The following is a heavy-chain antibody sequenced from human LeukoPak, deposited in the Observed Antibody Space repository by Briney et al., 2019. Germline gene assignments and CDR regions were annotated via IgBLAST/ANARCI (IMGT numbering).Heavy chain of an antibody. D-gene: IGHD3-16*01. CDR3: ATGYVTKGYFDF. J-gene: IGHJ4*02. CDR2: ISYDSTTT. V-gene: IGHV3-23*01. CDR1: GFSFRSSA. Sequence: GGSLRLSCAASGFSFRSSAISWVRQAPGKGLEWVSAISYDSTTTFYADSVKGRFTISRDNSKNTLFLQMNSLRAEDTALYYCATGYVTKGYFDFWGQGTLVTVSS.